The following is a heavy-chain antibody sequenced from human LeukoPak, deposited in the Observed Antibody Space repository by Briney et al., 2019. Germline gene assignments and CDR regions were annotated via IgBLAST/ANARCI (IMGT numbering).Heavy chain of an antibody. CDR1: GYTFTSYG. CDR2: INPSGGST. V-gene: IGHV1-46*01. CDR3: ARGPSAWFDP. J-gene: IGHJ5*02. Sequence: ASVKVSCKASGYTFTSYGISWVRQAPGQGLEWMGIINPSGGSTSYAQKFQGRVTMARDMSTSTVYMELSSLRSEDTAVYYCARGPSAWFDPWGEGTLVTVSS.